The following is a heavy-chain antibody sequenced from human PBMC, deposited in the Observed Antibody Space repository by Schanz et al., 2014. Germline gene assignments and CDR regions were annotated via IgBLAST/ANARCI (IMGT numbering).Heavy chain of an antibody. CDR2: ISGGGGTT. V-gene: IGHV3-23*04. Sequence: EVQLAESGGGLVQPGGSLRLSCAASGLIFSNYVMSWVRQAPGKGLEWVSAISGGGGTTYYTDSVKGRFTISRDNSKSTLYLQMNSLRVEDTAVYYCAASSGWHPSTDYWGQGTLVTVSS. CDR3: AASSGWHPSTDY. J-gene: IGHJ4*02. CDR1: GLIFSNYV. D-gene: IGHD6-19*01.